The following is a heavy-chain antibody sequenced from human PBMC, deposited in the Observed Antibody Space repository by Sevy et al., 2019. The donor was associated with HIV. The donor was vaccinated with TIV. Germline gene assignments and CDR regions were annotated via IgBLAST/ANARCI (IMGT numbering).Heavy chain of an antibody. CDR1: GFTFSDYY. D-gene: IGHD6-19*01. CDR3: ARDGEAVAGTGDFDH. Sequence: GGSLRLSCAGTGFTFSDYYMSWIRQSPGKGLEWVSYISSSSNAIYYADSVKGRLTNSEDNAKKSMYLQMNGLRAEDTPVYYCARDGEAVAGTGDFDHWGQGTRVTVSS. CDR2: ISSSSNAI. V-gene: IGHV3-11*01. J-gene: IGHJ4*02.